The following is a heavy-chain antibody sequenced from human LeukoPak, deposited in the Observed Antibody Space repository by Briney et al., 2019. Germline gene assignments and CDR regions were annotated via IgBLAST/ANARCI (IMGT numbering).Heavy chain of an antibody. CDR2: ISAYNGNT. J-gene: IGHJ6*03. D-gene: IGHD5-12*01. V-gene: IGHV1-18*01. CDR3: ARDNGGEWLRPLSFYYYYMDV. Sequence: GASVKVSCKASGYTFTSYGISWVRQAPGQGLEWMGWISAYNGNTNYAQKLQGRVTMTTDTSTSTAYMELRSLRSDDTAVYYCARDNGGEWLRPLSFYYYYMDVWGKGTTVTISS. CDR1: GYTFTSYG.